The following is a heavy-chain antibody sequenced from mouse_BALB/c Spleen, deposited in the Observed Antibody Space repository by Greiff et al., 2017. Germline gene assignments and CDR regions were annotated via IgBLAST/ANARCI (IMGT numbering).Heavy chain of an antibody. CDR2: INPNNGGA. CDR3: ARWLPSYYYAMDY. Sequence: EVQLQQSGPELVKPGASVKIPCKASGYTFTDYNMDWVKQSHGKSLEWIGDINPNNGGAIYNQKFKGKATLTVDKSSSTAYMELRSLTSEDTAVYYCARWLPSYYYAMDYWGQGTSVTVSS. CDR1: GYTFTDYN. V-gene: IGHV1-18*01. D-gene: IGHD2-2*01. J-gene: IGHJ4*01.